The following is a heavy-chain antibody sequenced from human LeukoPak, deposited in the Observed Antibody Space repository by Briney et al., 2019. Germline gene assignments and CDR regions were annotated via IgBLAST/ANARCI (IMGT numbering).Heavy chain of an antibody. CDR2: IKQDGSEK. CDR1: GFTYYNYR. D-gene: IGHD3-16*02. Sequence: PGGSLRLSCAASGFTYYNYRISWLRQAPGKGLEWVANIKQDGSEKYYVDSVKGRFTISIDNAKNSLYLQMNSLRAEDTAVYYCTSCYDYVGERYRDDPFDIWGQGTMVTVSS. J-gene: IGHJ3*02. CDR3: TSCYDYVGERYRDDPFDI. V-gene: IGHV3-7*01.